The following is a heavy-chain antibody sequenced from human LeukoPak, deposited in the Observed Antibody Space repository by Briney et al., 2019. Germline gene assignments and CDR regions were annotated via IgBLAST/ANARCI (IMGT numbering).Heavy chain of an antibody. D-gene: IGHD3-10*01. J-gene: IGHJ6*03. CDR3: ARDMPGVRGVRDYYMDV. CDR2: INHSGST. Sequence: SETLSLTCAVYGGSFSGYYWSWIRQPPGKGLEWIGEINHSGSTNYNPSLKSRVTISVDTSKNQFSLKLSSVTAADTAVYYCARDMPGVRGVRDYYMDVWGKGTTVTISS. CDR1: GGSFSGYY. V-gene: IGHV4-34*01.